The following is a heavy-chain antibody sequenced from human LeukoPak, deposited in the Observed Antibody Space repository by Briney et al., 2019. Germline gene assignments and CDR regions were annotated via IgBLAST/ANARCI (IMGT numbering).Heavy chain of an antibody. Sequence: PGGSLRLSCAASGFTFSSYAMSWVRQAPGKGLEWVSAISGSGGSTYYADSVKGRFTISRDNSKNTLYLQMDSLRAEDTAVYYCAKGAENYYDSSGHHYWGQGTLVTVSS. CDR3: AKGAENYYDSSGHHY. CDR1: GFTFSSYA. J-gene: IGHJ4*02. V-gene: IGHV3-23*01. D-gene: IGHD3-22*01. CDR2: ISGSGGST.